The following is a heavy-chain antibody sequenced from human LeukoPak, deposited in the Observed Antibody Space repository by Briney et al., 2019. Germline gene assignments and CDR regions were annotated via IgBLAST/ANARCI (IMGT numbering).Heavy chain of an antibody. V-gene: IGHV3-23*01. Sequence: HPGGSLRLSCAASGFTFSSYAMSWVRQAPGKGLEWVSAISGSGGSTYYADSVKGRFTISRDNSKNTLYLQMNSLRAEDTAVYYCARSGLRYFDWLYYWGQGTLVTVSS. CDR1: GFTFSSYA. D-gene: IGHD3-9*01. CDR3: ARSGLRYFDWLYY. J-gene: IGHJ4*02. CDR2: ISGSGGST.